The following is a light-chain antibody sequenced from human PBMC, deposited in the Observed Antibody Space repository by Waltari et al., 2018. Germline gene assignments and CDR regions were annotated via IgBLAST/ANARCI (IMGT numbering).Light chain of an antibody. V-gene: IGLV2-23*01. J-gene: IGLJ1*01. Sequence: QSALTQPASVSGSPGQSITISCTGTSSDVGSYDLVSWYQQHPGKAPKLMIYEGSKRPSGVSNRVSGAKSGNTASLTISGLQAEDEADYYCCSYAGSHYVFGTGTKVSVL. CDR2: EGS. CDR1: SSDVGSYDL. CDR3: CSYAGSHYV.